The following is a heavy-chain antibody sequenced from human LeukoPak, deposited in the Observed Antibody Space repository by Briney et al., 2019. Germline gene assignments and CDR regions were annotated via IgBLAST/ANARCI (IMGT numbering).Heavy chain of an antibody. D-gene: IGHD7-27*01. J-gene: IGHJ3*02. V-gene: IGHV3-23*01. CDR1: GFTFTHYG. CDR2: IRANSETT. Sequence: GGSVRLSCETSGFTFTHYGMNWVRQAPGKGLEWVSGIRANSETTYYADTVRGRFTISRDNSRSMVWLQMNSLTAEDTAMYYCGRDLNWGAFDIRGWGKLATVSS. CDR3: GRDLNWGAFDI.